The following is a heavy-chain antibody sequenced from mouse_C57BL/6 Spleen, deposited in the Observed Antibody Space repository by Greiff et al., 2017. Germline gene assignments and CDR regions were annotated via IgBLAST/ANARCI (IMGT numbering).Heavy chain of an antibody. CDR3: ASPYSNSYAMDY. Sequence: EVKLQQSGPELVKPGASVKISCKASGYTFTDYYMNWVKQSHGKSLEWIGDINTNTGGTSYNQKFKGKATLTVDKSSSTAYMELRSLTSEDAAVYYCASPYSNSYAMDYWGQGTSVTVSS. V-gene: IGHV1-26*01. J-gene: IGHJ4*01. CDR2: INTNTGGT. D-gene: IGHD2-5*01. CDR1: GYTFTDYY.